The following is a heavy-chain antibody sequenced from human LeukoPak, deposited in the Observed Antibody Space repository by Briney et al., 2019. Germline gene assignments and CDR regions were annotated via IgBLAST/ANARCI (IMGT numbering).Heavy chain of an antibody. J-gene: IGHJ3*02. CDR1: GDSISSSSYY. V-gene: IGHV4-39*07. D-gene: IGHD3-22*01. Sequence: SETLSLTCTVSGDSISSSSYYWGWIRQPPGKGLEWIGSIFHSGSTYYNPSLKSRVTISVDTSKNQFSLKLSSVTAADTAIYYCARANYYDTSGYSWGAFDIWGQGTMVTVSS. CDR2: IFHSGST. CDR3: ARANYYDTSGYSWGAFDI.